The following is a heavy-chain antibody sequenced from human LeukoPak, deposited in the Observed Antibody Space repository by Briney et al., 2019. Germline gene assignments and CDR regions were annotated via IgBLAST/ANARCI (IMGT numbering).Heavy chain of an antibody. J-gene: IGHJ4*02. CDR1: GFTFSSHG. CDR2: ITSGTRT. Sequence: GGSLRLSCVASGFTFSSHGMNWVRQAPGKGLEWVSGITSGTRTYYADSVKGRFAISRDNSKNTLYLQMNSLRAEDTAVYYCARVTYGSGTYGAFDYWGQGTLVTVSS. V-gene: IGHV3-23*01. D-gene: IGHD3-10*01. CDR3: ARVTYGSGTYGAFDY.